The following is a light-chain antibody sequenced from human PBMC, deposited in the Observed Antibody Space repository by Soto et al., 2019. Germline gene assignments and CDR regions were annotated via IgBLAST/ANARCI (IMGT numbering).Light chain of an antibody. Sequence: LTQFPGTLSLSPGERATLSCRAGQSVSTSGYFAWYQQKPGQAPRLLIYGASFRPAGIPDRFSVYGSGADFILAISRVEPEDSAVYYCHHYDTSSMHTFGQGTKLEI. CDR1: QSVSTSGY. J-gene: IGKJ2*01. CDR2: GAS. V-gene: IGKV3-20*01. CDR3: HHYDTSSMHT.